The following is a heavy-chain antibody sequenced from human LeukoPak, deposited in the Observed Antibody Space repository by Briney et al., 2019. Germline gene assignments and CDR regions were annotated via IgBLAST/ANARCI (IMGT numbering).Heavy chain of an antibody. J-gene: IGHJ4*02. Sequence: TLSLTCAVSGGSITTGAYAWSWIRQPPGKGLEWIGYIYRSGSTSYNPSLKSRLSITIDKSKNQFSLNLRSVTAADTAFYYCARGGGFYGSGTTHFDYWGRGTLATVSS. D-gene: IGHD3-10*01. V-gene: IGHV4-30-2*01. CDR3: ARGGGFYGSGTTHFDY. CDR2: IYRSGST. CDR1: GGSITTGAYA.